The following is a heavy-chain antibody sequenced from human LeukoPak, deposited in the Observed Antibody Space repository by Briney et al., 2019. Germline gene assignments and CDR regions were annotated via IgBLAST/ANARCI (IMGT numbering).Heavy chain of an antibody. V-gene: IGHV1-2*02. J-gene: IGHJ4*02. CDR2: INPNSGGT. CDR1: GYTFTGYY. D-gene: IGHD6-6*01. CDR3: ARKEYSSSSDPFDY. Sequence: GASVKVSCKASGYTFTGYYMHWVRQAPGQGLEWMGWINPNSGGTNYAQKFQGRVTMTRDTSISTAYMELSRLRSDDTAVYYCARKEYSSSSDPFDYRGQGTLVTVSS.